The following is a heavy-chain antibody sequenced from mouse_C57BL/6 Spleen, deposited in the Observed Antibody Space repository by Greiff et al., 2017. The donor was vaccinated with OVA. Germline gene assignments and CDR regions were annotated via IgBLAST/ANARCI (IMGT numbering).Heavy chain of an antibody. D-gene: IGHD2-2*01. V-gene: IGHV1-54*01. CDR3: AREGVTTSFYAMDY. CDR1: GYAFTNYL. Sequence: VQLQQSGAELVRPGTSVKVSCKASGYAFTNYLIEWVKQRPGQGLEWIGVINTGSGGTNYNEKFKGKATLTADKSSSTAYMQLSSLTSEDSAVYFCAREGVTTSFYAMDYWGQGTSVTVSS. CDR2: INTGSGGT. J-gene: IGHJ4*01.